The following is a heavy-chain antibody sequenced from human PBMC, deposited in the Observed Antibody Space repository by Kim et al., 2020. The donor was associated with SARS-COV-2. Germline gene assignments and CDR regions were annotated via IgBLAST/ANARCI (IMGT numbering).Heavy chain of an antibody. CDR1: GFTFSSYS. V-gene: IGHV3-21*01. CDR3: ARNRNSSSSGLGSWTGYYYYGMDV. Sequence: GGSLRLSCAASGFTFSSYSMNWVRQAPGKGLEWVSSISSSSSYIYYADSVKGRFTISRDNAKNSLYLQMNSLRAEDTAVYYCARNRNSSSSGLGSWTGYYYYGMDVWGQGTTVTVSS. D-gene: IGHD6-6*01. CDR2: ISSSSSYI. J-gene: IGHJ6*02.